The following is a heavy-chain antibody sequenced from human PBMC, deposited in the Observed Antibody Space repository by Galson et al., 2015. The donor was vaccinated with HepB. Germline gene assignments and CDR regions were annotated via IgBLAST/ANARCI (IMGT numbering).Heavy chain of an antibody. V-gene: IGHV1-46*01. CDR1: GDTLISYS. J-gene: IGHJ6*02. D-gene: IGHD5-18*01. CDR3: ARVFEDSAMAPHYYYYYGMDV. Sequence: SVKVSCKASGDTLISYSIHWVRQAPGQGLEWMGIINPNSGRTKYAEKFQGRVSMTGDTSTGTVYMEIISLRPEDMAVYYCARVFEDSAMAPHYYYYYGMDVWGQGTTVTVSS. CDR2: INPNSGRT.